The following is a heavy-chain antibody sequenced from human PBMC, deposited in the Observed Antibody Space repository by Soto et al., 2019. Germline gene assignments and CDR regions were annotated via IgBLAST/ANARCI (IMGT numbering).Heavy chain of an antibody. D-gene: IGHD4-4*01. CDR1: GFTFSSYW. Sequence: GGSLRLSCAASGFTFSSYWMHWVRQAPGKGLVWVSRINSDGSSTSYADSVKGRFTISRDNAKNTLYLQMNSLRAEDTAVYYCARGHWDYSPAYYYYYMDVWGKGTTVTVSS. CDR3: ARGHWDYSPAYYYYYMDV. CDR2: INSDGSST. V-gene: IGHV3-74*01. J-gene: IGHJ6*03.